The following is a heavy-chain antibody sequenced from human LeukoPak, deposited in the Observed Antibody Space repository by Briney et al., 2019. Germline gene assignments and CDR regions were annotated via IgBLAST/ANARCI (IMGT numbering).Heavy chain of an antibody. J-gene: IGHJ4*02. CDR2: ISGSGGST. Sequence: GGSLRLSCAVSGITVSNYGMSWVRQAPGKGLEWVAGISGSGGSTNYADSVKGRFTLSRDNPRNTLYLQMNSLRAEDTAVYFCAKRGVVIRVILVGFHKEAYYFDSWGQGALVTVSS. CDR3: AKRGVVIRVILVGFHKEAYYFDS. CDR1: GITVSNYG. D-gene: IGHD3-22*01. V-gene: IGHV3-23*01.